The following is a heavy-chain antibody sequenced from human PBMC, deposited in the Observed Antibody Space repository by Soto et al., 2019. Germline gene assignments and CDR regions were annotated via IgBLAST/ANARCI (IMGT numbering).Heavy chain of an antibody. V-gene: IGHV3-11*01. CDR1: GFTFSDYY. CDR2: ISSSGSTI. CDR3: ARQLWGDSYSNHEGTRRYYYMDV. D-gene: IGHD4-4*01. Sequence: QVQLVESGGGLVKPGGSLRLSCAASGFTFSDYYMSWIRQAPGKGLEWVSYISSSGSTIYYAGSVKGRFTISRDNAKNSLYLQMNSLRAEDTAVYYCARQLWGDSYSNHEGTRRYYYMDVWGKGTTVTVSS. J-gene: IGHJ6*03.